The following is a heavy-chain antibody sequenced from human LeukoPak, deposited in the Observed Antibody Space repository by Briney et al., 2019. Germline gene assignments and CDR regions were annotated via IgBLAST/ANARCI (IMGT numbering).Heavy chain of an antibody. CDR1: GFTFSNYW. CDR3: VRLLDRDF. V-gene: IGHV3-74*01. CDR2: INGDGSST. Sequence: GVSLRLSCAAYGFTFSNYWRHWVRQAPGKGLVWVSRINGDGSSTNYADSVKGRFTISRDNAKNKVYLQMSGLRAEDTAVYDCVRLLDRDFWGQGTLVTVSS. J-gene: IGHJ4*02. D-gene: IGHD3/OR15-3a*01.